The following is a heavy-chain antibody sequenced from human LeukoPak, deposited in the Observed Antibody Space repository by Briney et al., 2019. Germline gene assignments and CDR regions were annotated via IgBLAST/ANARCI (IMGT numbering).Heavy chain of an antibody. CDR1: GGSISSGGYY. D-gene: IGHD3-9*01. Sequence: SETLTLTCTVSGGSISSGGYYWSWIRQHPGKGLEWIGYIYYSGSTYYNPSLKSRVTISVDTSKNQFSLKLSSVTAADTAVYYCARQDDILIGYPYYYYGMDVWGQGTTVTVSS. V-gene: IGHV4-31*03. CDR3: ARQDDILIGYPYYYYGMDV. J-gene: IGHJ6*02. CDR2: IYYSGST.